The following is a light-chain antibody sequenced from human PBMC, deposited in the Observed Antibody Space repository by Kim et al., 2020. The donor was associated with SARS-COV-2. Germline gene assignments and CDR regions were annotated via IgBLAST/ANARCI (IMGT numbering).Light chain of an antibody. J-gene: IGLJ3*02. Sequence: SSELTQDPAVSVALGQTVRLTCQGDSLRNYYATWYQQRPGQAPTLVLSGKYDRPSGIPDRFSGSASGNTASLTITGAQAEDEGDYYCNSRDSSGDHVVFGGGTQLTVL. CDR3: NSRDSSGDHVV. V-gene: IGLV3-19*01. CDR2: GKY. CDR1: SLRNYY.